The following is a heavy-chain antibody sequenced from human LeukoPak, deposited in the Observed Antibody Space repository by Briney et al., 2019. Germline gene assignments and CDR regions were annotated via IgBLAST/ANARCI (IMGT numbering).Heavy chain of an antibody. D-gene: IGHD3-10*01. CDR1: GFTFINDW. Sequence: PGGSLRLSCAASGFTFINDWMSWVRQAPGEGLEWVANIKQDGSEKYYVDSVKDRFTISRDNAKNSLYLQMNSLRAEDTAVYYCARNNWFGEFENWFDSWGQGTLVTVSS. CDR3: ARNNWFGEFENWFDS. V-gene: IGHV3-7*01. J-gene: IGHJ5*01. CDR2: IKQDGSEK.